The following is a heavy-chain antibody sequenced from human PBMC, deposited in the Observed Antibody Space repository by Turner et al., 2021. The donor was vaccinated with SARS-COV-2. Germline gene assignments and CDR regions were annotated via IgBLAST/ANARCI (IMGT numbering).Heavy chain of an antibody. CDR2: IYRGGST. CDR3: ARDLGGLRFDY. V-gene: IGHV3-53*01. Sequence: EVQLVESGGSLIQPGGSLRLSCAASGFTVSSNYMSWVRQAPGKGLEWVSVIYRGGSTFYADSLKGRFTISRDNSKNTLYLQMNSLRAEDTAFYYCARDLGGLRFDYWGQGTLVTVSS. J-gene: IGHJ4*02. CDR1: GFTVSSNY. D-gene: IGHD2-15*01.